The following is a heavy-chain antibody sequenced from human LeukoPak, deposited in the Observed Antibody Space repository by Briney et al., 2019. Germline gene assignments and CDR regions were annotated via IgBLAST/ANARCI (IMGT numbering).Heavy chain of an antibody. D-gene: IGHD5-18*01. J-gene: IGHJ4*02. Sequence: PSETLSLTCAVYGGSFSGYYWSWIRQPPGKGLEWIGEINHSGSTNYNPSLKSRVTISVDTSKNQFSLKLSSVTAADTAVYYCARAPLNTAMVTEGIFDYRGQGTLVTVSS. CDR1: GGSFSGYY. CDR3: ARAPLNTAMVTEGIFDY. CDR2: INHSGST. V-gene: IGHV4-34*01.